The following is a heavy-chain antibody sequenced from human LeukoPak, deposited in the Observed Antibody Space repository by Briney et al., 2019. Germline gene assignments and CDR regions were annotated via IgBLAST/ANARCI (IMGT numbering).Heavy chain of an antibody. CDR3: ARHGRITMVRGLLFDY. J-gene: IGHJ4*02. CDR1: GGSISSSSYY. V-gene: IGHV4-39*01. Sequence: SETLSLTCTVSGGSISSSSYYWGWIRQPPGKGLEWIGSIYYSGSTYYNPSLKSRVTISVDTSKNQFSLKLSSVTAADTAVYYCARHGRITMVRGLLFDYWGQGTLVTVSS. CDR2: IYYSGST. D-gene: IGHD3-10*01.